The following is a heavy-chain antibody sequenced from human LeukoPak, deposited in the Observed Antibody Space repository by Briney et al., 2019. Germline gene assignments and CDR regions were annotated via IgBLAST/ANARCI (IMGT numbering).Heavy chain of an antibody. V-gene: IGHV1-18*04. CDR3: ARDPGEGTCSSTSCYGDWYYYYGMDV. CDR2: ISAYNGNT. Sequence: ASVKVSCKASGYTFTSYGISWVRQAPGQGLEWMGWISAYNGNTNYAQKLQGRVTMTTDTSTSKAYMELRSLRSDDTAVYYCARDPGEGTCSSTSCYGDWYYYYGMDVWGKGTTVTVSS. D-gene: IGHD2-2*01. J-gene: IGHJ6*04. CDR1: GYTFTSYG.